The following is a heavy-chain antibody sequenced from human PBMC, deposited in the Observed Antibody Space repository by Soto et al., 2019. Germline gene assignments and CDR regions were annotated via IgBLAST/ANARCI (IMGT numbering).Heavy chain of an antibody. Sequence: SETLSLTCAVYGGSFSSYHWSWIRQTPGKGLEWIGEINHLTTTNYNPSLKSRVIISLDTPKNQFSLKLSSVTAADTAVYYCARGYDTALAPTFWGQGILVTVSS. D-gene: IGHD5-18*01. CDR3: ARGYDTALAPTF. V-gene: IGHV4-34*01. CDR2: INHLTTT. CDR1: GGSFSSYH. J-gene: IGHJ4*02.